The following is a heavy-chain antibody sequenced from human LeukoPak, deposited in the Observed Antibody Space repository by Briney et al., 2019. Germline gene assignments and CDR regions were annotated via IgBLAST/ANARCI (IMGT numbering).Heavy chain of an antibody. V-gene: IGHV1-18*01. CDR1: GYTFTSYG. Sequence: ASVKVSCKASGYTFTSYGISWVRQAPGQGLDWMGWISAYNGNTNYAQKLQGRVTMTTDTSTSTAYMELRSLRSDATAVYYCARVSVRYDFWSGYYLFEDWFDPWGQGTLVTVSS. CDR2: ISAYNGNT. J-gene: IGHJ5*02. CDR3: ARVSVRYDFWSGYYLFEDWFDP. D-gene: IGHD3-3*01.